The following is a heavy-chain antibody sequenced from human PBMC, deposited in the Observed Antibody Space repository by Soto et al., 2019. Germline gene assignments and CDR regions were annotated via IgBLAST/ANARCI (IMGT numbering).Heavy chain of an antibody. CDR3: ARVLEGYGDYFDY. J-gene: IGHJ4*02. D-gene: IGHD4-17*01. CDR2: IYYSGST. Sequence: SETLSLTCTVSGGSISSYYLSWIRQPPGKGLEWIGYIYYSGSTNYNPSLKSRVTISVDTSKNQFSLKLSSVTAADTAVYYCARVLEGYGDYFDYWGQGTLVTVSS. V-gene: IGHV4-59*01. CDR1: GGSISSYY.